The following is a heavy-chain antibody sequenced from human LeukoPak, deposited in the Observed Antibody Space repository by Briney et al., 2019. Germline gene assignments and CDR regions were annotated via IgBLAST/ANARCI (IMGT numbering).Heavy chain of an antibody. D-gene: IGHD3-3*01. J-gene: IGHJ4*02. CDR3: AKDLYDFWSGYDSNFDY. V-gene: IGHV3-30*18. Sequence: GGSLRLSCAASGFTFSSYGMHWVRQAPGKGLEWVAVISYDGSNKYYADSVKGRFTISRDNSKNTLYLQMNSLRAEDTAVYYCAKDLYDFWSGYDSNFDYWGQGTLVTVSS. CDR2: ISYDGSNK. CDR1: GFTFSSYG.